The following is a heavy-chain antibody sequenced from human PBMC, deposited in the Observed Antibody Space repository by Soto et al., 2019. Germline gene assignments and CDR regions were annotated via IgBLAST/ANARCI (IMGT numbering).Heavy chain of an antibody. Sequence: ASVKVSCKASGYTFTNNDVSWVRQATGQGLEWMGWMNPGSGDTGYAQKFQGRVTMTRDISIATAYMELNSLTSEDTAIYYCARVISGDYGDSDAFDIWGQGTIVTVSS. CDR2: MNPGSGDT. V-gene: IGHV1-8*02. D-gene: IGHD4-17*01. CDR1: GYTFTNND. CDR3: ARVISGDYGDSDAFDI. J-gene: IGHJ3*02.